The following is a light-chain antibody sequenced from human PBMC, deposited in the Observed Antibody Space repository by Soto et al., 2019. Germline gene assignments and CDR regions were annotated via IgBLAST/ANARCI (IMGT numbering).Light chain of an antibody. CDR1: QSLVYSDGNTY. J-gene: IGKJ2*01. CDR3: LQGTLWPYT. CDR2: KVS. V-gene: IGKV2-30*01. Sequence: DVVMTQSPLSLPVTLGQPASISCTSSQSLVYSDGNTYLTWFQQRPGESPRRLIYKVSNRDSGVPDRVSGSGSGTDFTLKISSVEAEDVGVYYCLQGTLWPYTFGQGTKLEIK.